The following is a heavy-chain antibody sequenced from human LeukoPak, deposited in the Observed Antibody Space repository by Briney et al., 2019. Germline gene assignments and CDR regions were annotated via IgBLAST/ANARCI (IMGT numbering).Heavy chain of an antibody. V-gene: IGHV1-2*02. CDR1: GYTFTGYY. CDR2: INPNSGGT. CDR3: AREKAEYYYYYMDV. J-gene: IGHJ6*03. Sequence: ASVTVTCKASGYTFTGYYMHWVRQAPGLGLEWMGWINPNSGGTNYAQKFQGRVTMTRDTSISTAYMELSRLRSDDTAVYYCAREKAEYYYYYMDVWGKGTTATVSS.